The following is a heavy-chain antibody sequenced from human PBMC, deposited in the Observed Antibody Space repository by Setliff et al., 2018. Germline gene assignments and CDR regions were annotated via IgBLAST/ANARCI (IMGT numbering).Heavy chain of an antibody. CDR1: AFSISVGYY. CDR3: ASWYYDFWSGYYIPGYFDY. V-gene: IGHV4-38-2*02. D-gene: IGHD3-3*01. J-gene: IGHJ4*02. CDR2: IDHSGST. Sequence: KPSETLSLTCTVSAFSISVGYYWGWIRQPPGKGLEWIGSIDHSGSTYYNPSLKSRVTISVDTSKNQFSLKLSSVTAADTAVYYCASWYYDFWSGYYIPGYFDYWGQGTLVTVSS.